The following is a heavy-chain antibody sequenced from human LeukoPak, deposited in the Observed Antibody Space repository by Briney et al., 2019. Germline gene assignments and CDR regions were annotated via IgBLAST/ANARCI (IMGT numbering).Heavy chain of an antibody. CDR2: ISSSGSTI. Sequence: GGSLRLCCAASGFTFSSYGMSWIRQAPGKGLEWVSYISSSGSTIYYADSVKGRFTISRDNAKNSLYLQMNSLRAEDTAVYYCARGTRWLTGPPDYWGQGTLVTVSS. CDR3: ARGTRWLTGPPDY. CDR1: GFTFSSYG. D-gene: IGHD7-27*01. V-gene: IGHV3-48*04. J-gene: IGHJ4*02.